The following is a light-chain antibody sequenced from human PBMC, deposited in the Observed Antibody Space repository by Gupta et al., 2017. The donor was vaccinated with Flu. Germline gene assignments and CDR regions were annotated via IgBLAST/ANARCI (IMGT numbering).Light chain of an antibody. CDR3: QTWGASTWV. J-gene: IGLJ3*02. CDR1: SGHSSYA. V-gene: IGLV4-69*01. Sequence: QPVLTQSPSASASLGASVKPTCTLSSGHSSYAIAWHQQQPEKGPRYLMKINSDGSHTKGDGIPDRFSGSSSGAERHLTISSLQSEDEADYYCQTWGASTWVFGGGTKLTVL. CDR2: INSDGSH.